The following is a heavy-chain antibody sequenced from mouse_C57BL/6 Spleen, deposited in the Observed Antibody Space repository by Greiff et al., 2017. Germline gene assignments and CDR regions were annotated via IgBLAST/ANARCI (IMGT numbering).Heavy chain of an antibody. V-gene: IGHV1-26*01. Sequence: VQLQQSGPELVKPGASVKISCKASGYTFTDYYMNWVKQSHGKSLEWIGDINPNNGGTSYNQKFKGKATLTVDKSSSTAYMELRSLTSEDSAVYYCARGAQATQFAYWGQGTLVTVSA. D-gene: IGHD3-2*02. CDR2: INPNNGGT. J-gene: IGHJ3*01. CDR3: ARGAQATQFAY. CDR1: GYTFTDYY.